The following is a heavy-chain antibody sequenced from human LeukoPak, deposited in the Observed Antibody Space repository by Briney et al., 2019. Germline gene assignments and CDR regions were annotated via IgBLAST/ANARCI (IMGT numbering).Heavy chain of an antibody. V-gene: IGHV3-64*01. D-gene: IGHD2-2*01. J-gene: IGHJ6*02. CDR1: GFTFSSYA. CDR3: ARDIRALVMPKYGMDV. CDR2: ISSNGGST. Sequence: GGSLRLSCAASGFTFSSYAMHWVRQAPGKGLEYVSAISSNGGSTYYANSVKGRFTISRDNSKNTLYLQMGSLRAEDMAVYYCARDIRALVMPKYGMDVWGQGTTVTVSS.